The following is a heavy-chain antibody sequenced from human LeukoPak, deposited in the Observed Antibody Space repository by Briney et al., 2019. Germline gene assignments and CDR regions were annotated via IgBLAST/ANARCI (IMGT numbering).Heavy chain of an antibody. CDR1: GFTFSSYS. CDR2: ISSSSSTI. Sequence: HAGGSLRLPCPASGFTFSSYSMNWVPQAPGKGLEWVSYISSSSSTIYYADSVKGRFTISRDNAKNSLYLQMNSLRAEDTAVYYCARDIRLVTQTNYFDYWGQGTLVTVSS. V-gene: IGHV3-48*01. J-gene: IGHJ4*02. D-gene: IGHD6-19*01. CDR3: ARDIRLVTQTNYFDY.